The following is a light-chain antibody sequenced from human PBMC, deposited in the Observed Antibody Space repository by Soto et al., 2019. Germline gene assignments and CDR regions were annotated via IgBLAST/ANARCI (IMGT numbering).Light chain of an antibody. Sequence: DVVMTQSPLSLPVTLGQPASISCRSSQSLVYSDGNTYLNWFQQRPGQSPRRLIYKVSNRDSGVPDRFSGSGSGTDFTLKISRVEDEDVGVYYCMQATHLLTFGGGTKVEIK. J-gene: IGKJ4*01. CDR3: MQATHLLT. CDR1: QSLVYSDGNTY. CDR2: KVS. V-gene: IGKV2-30*01.